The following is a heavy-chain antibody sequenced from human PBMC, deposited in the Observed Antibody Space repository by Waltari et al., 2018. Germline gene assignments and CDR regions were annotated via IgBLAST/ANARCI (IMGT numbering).Heavy chain of an antibody. CDR2: IEQDGREK. Sequence: EVQLAESGGGLVRPGGSLSLSCAASGFSLRSYWRNWVRQAPGKGLEWVTNIEQDGREKYYVDSVKGRFTISRDNSKNSVYLQMNSLRAEDTAVYYCARGSPDMSAAGPDYWGQGTLVVVSS. D-gene: IGHD6-13*01. CDR3: ARGSPDMSAAGPDY. CDR1: GFSLRSYW. J-gene: IGHJ4*02. V-gene: IGHV3-7*03.